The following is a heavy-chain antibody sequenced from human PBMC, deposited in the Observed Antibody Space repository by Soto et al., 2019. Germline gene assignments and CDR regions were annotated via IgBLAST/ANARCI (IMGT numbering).Heavy chain of an antibody. V-gene: IGHV4-39*01. Sequence: QLQLQESGPGLVKPSETLSLTCTVSGGSISSSSYYWGWIRQPPGKGLEWIGSIYYRGSTYYNPSLKSRVTISVDTSKNQFSLKLTSVTAADTAVYYCATTYFFGSGSGYWGQGTLVTVSS. D-gene: IGHD3-10*01. CDR1: GGSISSSSYY. CDR2: IYYRGST. CDR3: ATTYFFGSGSGY. J-gene: IGHJ4*02.